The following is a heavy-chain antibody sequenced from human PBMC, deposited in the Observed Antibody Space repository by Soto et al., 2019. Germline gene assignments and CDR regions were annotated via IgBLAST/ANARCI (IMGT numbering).Heavy chain of an antibody. D-gene: IGHD5-12*01. J-gene: IGHJ4*02. CDR3: AHVYGGYDNFDY. CDR2: IYWDDDK. Sequence: QITLKESGPTLVKPTQTLTLTCTFSGFSLSTSGVGVGWIRQPPGKALEWLALIYWDDDKRYSPSLKSRLTTTKDTSANQVVLTMTNMDPVDTATYYCAHVYGGYDNFDYWGQGTLVTVSS. V-gene: IGHV2-5*02. CDR1: GFSLSTSGVG.